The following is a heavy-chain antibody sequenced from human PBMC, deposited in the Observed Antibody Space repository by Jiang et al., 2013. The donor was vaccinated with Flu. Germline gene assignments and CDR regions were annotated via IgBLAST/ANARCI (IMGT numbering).Heavy chain of an antibody. CDR3: ASRVYGSGSYTFDY. Sequence: PGLVKPSETLSLTCTVSGGSISSYYWSWIRQPPGKGLEWIGYIYYSGSTNYNPSLKSRVTISVDTSKNQFSLKLSSVTAADTAVYYCASRVYGSGSYTFDYWGQGTLVTVSS. J-gene: IGHJ4*02. CDR1: GGSISSYY. V-gene: IGHV4-59*01. CDR2: IYYSGST. D-gene: IGHD3-10*01.